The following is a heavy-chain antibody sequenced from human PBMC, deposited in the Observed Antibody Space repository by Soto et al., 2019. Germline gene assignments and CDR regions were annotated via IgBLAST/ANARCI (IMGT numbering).Heavy chain of an antibody. CDR3: ARGLSGGFDY. CDR2: ISHSGSA. D-gene: IGHD7-27*01. J-gene: IGHJ4*02. CDR1: GYSISSDYY. Sequence: SETLSLTCAVSGYSISSDYYWGWIRQPPGKGLEWIGSISHSGSAYYNPSLKTRVTMSVDTSKNQFSLKLSSVTAADTALYYCARGLSGGFDYWGQGTLVTVSS. V-gene: IGHV4-38-2*01.